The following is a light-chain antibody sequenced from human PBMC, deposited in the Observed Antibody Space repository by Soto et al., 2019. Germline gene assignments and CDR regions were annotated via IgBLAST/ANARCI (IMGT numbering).Light chain of an antibody. J-gene: IGKJ4*01. CDR3: QQYGRSRLT. Sequence: EIVLTQSPGTLSLSPGERATLSCRASQTVSNKYLAWYQQKLGQAPRLLIYGASSRATGIPDRFSGSGSGTDFTLTISSLEPEDFAVYYCQQYGRSRLTFGGGTKVEIK. CDR2: GAS. V-gene: IGKV3-20*01. CDR1: QTVSNKY.